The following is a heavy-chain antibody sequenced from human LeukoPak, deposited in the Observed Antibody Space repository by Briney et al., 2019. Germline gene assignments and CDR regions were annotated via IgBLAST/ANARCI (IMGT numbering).Heavy chain of an antibody. D-gene: IGHD3-22*01. CDR1: GFTFSSYA. Sequence: HPGGSLRLSCAASGFTFSSYAMSWVRQAPGKGLEWVAVISYDGSNKYYADSVKGRFTISRDNSKNTLYLQMNSLRAEDTAVYYCARDPMRYDSSGYYPLGYYFDYWGQGTLVTVSS. V-gene: IGHV3-30-3*01. J-gene: IGHJ4*02. CDR2: ISYDGSNK. CDR3: ARDPMRYDSSGYYPLGYYFDY.